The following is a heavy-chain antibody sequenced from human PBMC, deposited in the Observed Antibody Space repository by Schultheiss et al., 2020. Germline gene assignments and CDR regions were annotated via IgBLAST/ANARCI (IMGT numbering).Heavy chain of an antibody. V-gene: IGHV4-4*02. CDR2: IYYSGST. CDR3: ARPTPLVTTGTTGFDY. J-gene: IGHJ4*02. CDR1: GGSISSSNW. Sequence: SETLSLTCAVSGGSISSSNWWSWVRQPPGKGLEWIGEIYYSGSTYYNPSLKSRVTISVDTSKNQFSLKLSSVTAADTAVYYCARPTPLVTTGTTGFDYWGQGTLVTVSS. D-gene: IGHD1-1*01.